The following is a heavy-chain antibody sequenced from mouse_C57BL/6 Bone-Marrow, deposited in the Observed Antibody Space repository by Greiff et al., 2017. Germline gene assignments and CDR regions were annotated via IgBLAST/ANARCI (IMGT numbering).Heavy chain of an antibody. V-gene: IGHV1-64*01. J-gene: IGHJ2*01. CDR2: IHPNSGST. D-gene: IGHD2-5*01. CDR3: ARYHYSNYDYFDY. CDR1: GYTFTSYW. Sequence: QVQLQQPGAELVKPGASVKLSCKASGYTFTSYWMHWVKQRPGQGLEWIGMIHPNSGSTNYNEKFKSKATLTVDKSSNTAYLQLSSLTSEDTAIYYCARYHYSNYDYFDYWGQGTTLTVSS.